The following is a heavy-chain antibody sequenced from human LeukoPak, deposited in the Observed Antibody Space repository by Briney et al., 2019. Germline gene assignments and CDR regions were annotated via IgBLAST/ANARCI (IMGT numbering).Heavy chain of an antibody. CDR2: ITGSSTWT. CDR3: ARELVSLGTGYFDL. CDR1: GFTFRTYG. Sequence: GGSLRLSCEASGFTFRTYGMTWVPEAPGKGLEWVSGITGSSTWTYYAHSVKGRFTISRDNSKNTLHLQMNSLRAEDTAIYYCARELVSLGTGYFDLWGRGTLVTVSS. J-gene: IGHJ2*01. D-gene: IGHD7-27*01. V-gene: IGHV3-23*01.